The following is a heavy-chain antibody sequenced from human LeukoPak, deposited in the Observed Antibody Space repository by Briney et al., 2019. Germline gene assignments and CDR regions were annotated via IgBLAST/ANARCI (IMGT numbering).Heavy chain of an antibody. Sequence: ASVKVSCKASGGTFSSYAISWVRQATGQGLEWMGWMNPNSGNTGYAQKFQGRVTMTRNTSISTAYMELSSLRSEDTAVYYCARIVATITYWGQGTLVTVSS. CDR1: GGTFSSYA. CDR3: ARIVATITY. D-gene: IGHD5-12*01. CDR2: MNPNSGNT. J-gene: IGHJ4*02. V-gene: IGHV1-8*02.